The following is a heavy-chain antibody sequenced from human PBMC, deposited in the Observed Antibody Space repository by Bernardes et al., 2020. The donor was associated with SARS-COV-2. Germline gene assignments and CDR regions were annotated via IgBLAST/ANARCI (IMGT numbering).Heavy chain of an antibody. Sequence: GGSLRLSCAVSGFTFSSYAMSWVRQAPGKRLEWVSAISSSGSSTYYADSVQGRFTISRDNSKNTLYLQMNSLRAEDTAVYYCAKVPINAIGYYFDYWGQGSLVTVSP. CDR1: GFTFSSYA. CDR3: AKVPINAIGYYFDY. D-gene: IGHD1-20*01. CDR2: ISSSGSST. V-gene: IGHV3-23*01. J-gene: IGHJ4*02.